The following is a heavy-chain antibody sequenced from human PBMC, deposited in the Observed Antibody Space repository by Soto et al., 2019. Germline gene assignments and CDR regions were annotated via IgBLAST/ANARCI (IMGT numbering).Heavy chain of an antibody. Sequence: EVQLVESGGGLVQPGGSLRLSCAASGFTVSSNAMSWVRQAPGKGLEWVSAIYSGGTTKYADSVKGRFAISRHNSNNTLDLQMNGLRGEDTAVYYCARIDYGDSYWGQGTLVTVSS. CDR1: GFTVSSNA. D-gene: IGHD4-17*01. CDR2: IYSGGTT. J-gene: IGHJ4*02. CDR3: ARIDYGDSY. V-gene: IGHV3-53*04.